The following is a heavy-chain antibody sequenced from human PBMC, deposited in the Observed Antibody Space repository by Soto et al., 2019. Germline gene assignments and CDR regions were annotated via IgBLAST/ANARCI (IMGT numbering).Heavy chain of an antibody. CDR1: GGSISSSSYS. Sequence: SETLSLTCTVSGGSISSSSYSWGWIRQPPGKGLEWIGSIYYSGSTYYNPSLKSRVTISVDTSKNQFSLTMSSVTAADTAVYYYSRQAGIAAAGPSFWGQGTLVTVSS. J-gene: IGHJ1*01. CDR2: IYYSGST. V-gene: IGHV4-39*01. D-gene: IGHD6-25*01. CDR3: SRQAGIAAAGPSF.